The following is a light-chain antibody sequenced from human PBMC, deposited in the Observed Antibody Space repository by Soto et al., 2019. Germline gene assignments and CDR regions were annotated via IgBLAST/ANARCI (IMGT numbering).Light chain of an antibody. CDR2: GAS. CDR3: QQYNNWPLWT. J-gene: IGKJ1*01. V-gene: IGKV3-15*01. Sequence: EIVMTQSPATLSVSRGERATLSCRASQSVSSNLAWYQQKPGQAPRLLIYGASTRATGIPARFSGSESGTEFTLTISSLQSEDFAVYYCQQYNNWPLWTFGQGTKVEIK. CDR1: QSVSSN.